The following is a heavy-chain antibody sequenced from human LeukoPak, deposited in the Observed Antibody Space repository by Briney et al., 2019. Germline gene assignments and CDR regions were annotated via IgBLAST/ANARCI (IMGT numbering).Heavy chain of an antibody. CDR3: ARGIAVAGTFSWFDP. Sequence: PSETLSLTCTVSGGSISSSSYYWGWVRQPPGKGLEWIGSIYYSGSTYYNPSLKSRVTISVDTSKNQFSLKLSSVTAADTAVYYCARGIAVAGTFSWFDPWGQGTLVTVSS. CDR1: GGSISSSSYY. V-gene: IGHV4-39*07. CDR2: IYYSGST. D-gene: IGHD6-19*01. J-gene: IGHJ5*02.